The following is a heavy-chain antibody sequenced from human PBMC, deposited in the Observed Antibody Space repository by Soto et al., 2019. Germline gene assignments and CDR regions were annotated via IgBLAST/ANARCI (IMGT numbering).Heavy chain of an antibody. Sequence: WGSLRLSCAASGFTFSSYWMSWVRQAPGKGLEWVANIKQDGSEKYYVDSVKGRFTISRDNAKNSLYLQMNSLRAEDTAVYYCARSVVAATRGYYYYYYMDVWGKGTTVTVSS. D-gene: IGHD2-15*01. V-gene: IGHV3-7*01. CDR1: GFTFSSYW. J-gene: IGHJ6*03. CDR3: ARSVVAATRGYYYYYYMDV. CDR2: IKQDGSEK.